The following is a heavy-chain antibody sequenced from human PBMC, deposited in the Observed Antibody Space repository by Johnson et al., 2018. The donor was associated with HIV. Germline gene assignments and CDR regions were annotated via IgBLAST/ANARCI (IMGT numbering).Heavy chain of an antibody. CDR3: ARGGYGEVFDI. CDR1: GFSFSNYG. CDR2: ICWYSGRI. D-gene: IGHD4-17*01. J-gene: IGHJ3*02. Sequence: QVQLVESGGGVVQPGRSLRLSCAASGFSFSNYGMYWVRQAPGKGLVWVSGICWYSGRICYADSVKGRFTISRDNSKNTLYLQMNSLRAEDTAVYYCARGGYGEVFDIWGQGTMVTVSS. V-gene: IGHV3-33*01.